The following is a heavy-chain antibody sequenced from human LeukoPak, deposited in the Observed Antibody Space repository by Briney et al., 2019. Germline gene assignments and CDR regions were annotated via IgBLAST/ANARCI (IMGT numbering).Heavy chain of an antibody. CDR2: ISAYNGNT. Sequence: GASVKVSCKASGYTFTSYGISWVRQAPGQGLEWMGWISAYNGNTNYAQKLQGRVTMTTDTSTSTAYMELRSLRSDDTAVYYCARVPIAVADHDAFDIWGQGTMVTVSS. V-gene: IGHV1-18*01. CDR1: GYTFTSYG. CDR3: ARVPIAVADHDAFDI. D-gene: IGHD6-19*01. J-gene: IGHJ3*02.